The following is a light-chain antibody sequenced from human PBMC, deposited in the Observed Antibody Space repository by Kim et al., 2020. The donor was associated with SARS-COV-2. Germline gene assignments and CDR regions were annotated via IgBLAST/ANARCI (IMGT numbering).Light chain of an antibody. Sequence: AMGQTVRITCPGDSLRRYYASWYQQKPGQAPVLVIYGKNNRPSGIPDRFSGSSSGNTASLTITGAQAEGEADYYCNSRDSSGNHYVFGTGTKVTVL. CDR1: SLRRYY. CDR3: NSRDSSGNHYV. V-gene: IGLV3-19*01. CDR2: GKN. J-gene: IGLJ1*01.